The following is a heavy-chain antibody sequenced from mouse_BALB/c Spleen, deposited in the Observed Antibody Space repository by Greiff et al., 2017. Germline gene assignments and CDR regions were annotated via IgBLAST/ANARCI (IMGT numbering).Heavy chain of an antibody. J-gene: IGHJ4*01. V-gene: IGHV1S137*01. Sequence: VQLQQSGAELVRPGVSVKISCKGSGYTFTDYAMHCVKQSHAKSLEWIGVISTYYGDASYNQKFKGKATMTVDKSSSTAYMELARVTSEDSAIYYCARGDGYSFMDYWGQGTSVTVSS. CDR2: ISTYYGDA. CDR3: ARGDGYSFMDY. CDR1: GYTFTDYA. D-gene: IGHD2-3*01.